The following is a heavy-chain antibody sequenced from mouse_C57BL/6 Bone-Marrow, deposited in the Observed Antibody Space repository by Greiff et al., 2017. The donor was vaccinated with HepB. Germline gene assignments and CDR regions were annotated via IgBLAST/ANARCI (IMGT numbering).Heavy chain of an antibody. D-gene: IGHD2-1*01. Sequence: QVQLQQSGAELVMPGASVKLSCKASGYTFTSYWMHWVKQRPGQGLEWIGEIDPSDSYTNYNQKFKGKSTLTVDKSSSTAYMQLSSLTSEDSAVYDDAREDHYYGNGAWCAYWGQGTLVTVSA. CDR1: GYTFTSYW. CDR3: AREDHYYGNGAWCAY. V-gene: IGHV1-69*01. J-gene: IGHJ3*01. CDR2: IDPSDSYT.